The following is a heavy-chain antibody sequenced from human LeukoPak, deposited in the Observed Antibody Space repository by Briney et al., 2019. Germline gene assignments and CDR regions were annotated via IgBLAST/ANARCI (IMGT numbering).Heavy chain of an antibody. D-gene: IGHD2-2*02. J-gene: IGHJ3*02. CDR3: ARWGGIVVVPAAINSFGSRDAFDI. CDR2: ISGSGGST. CDR1: GFTFSSYA. Sequence: PGGSLRLSCAASGFTFSSYAMSWVRQAPGKGLEWVSAISGSGGSTYYADSVKGRFTISRDNAKNSLYLQMNSLRAEDTAVYYCARWGGIVVVPAAINSFGSRDAFDIWGQGTMVTVSS. V-gene: IGHV3-23*01.